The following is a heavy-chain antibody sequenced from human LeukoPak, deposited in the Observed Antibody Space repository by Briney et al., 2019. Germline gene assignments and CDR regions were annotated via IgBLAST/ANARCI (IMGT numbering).Heavy chain of an antibody. CDR2: IIPNFGSA. CDR1: GGTFSSYA. J-gene: IGHJ6*02. CDR3: ATHYCSGGSCYSGAYYYYGMDV. V-gene: IGHV1-69*01. D-gene: IGHD2-15*01. Sequence: SVKVSCKASGGTFSSYAISWVRQAPEQVFEWMGGIIPNFGSAYYAQKFQGRVTITADESTSTAYMELSSLRSEDTAVYYCATHYCSGGSCYSGAYYYYGMDVWGQGTTVTVSS.